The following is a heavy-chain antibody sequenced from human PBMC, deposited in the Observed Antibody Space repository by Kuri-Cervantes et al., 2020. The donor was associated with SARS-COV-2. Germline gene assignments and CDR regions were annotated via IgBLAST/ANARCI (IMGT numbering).Heavy chain of an antibody. Sequence: SETLFLTCTVSGGSISSYYWSWIRQPPGKGLEWIGYIYYSGSTNYNPSLKSRVTISVDTSKNQFSLKLSSVTAADTAVYYCARDYCSGGSCHNWFDPWGQGTLVTVSS. D-gene: IGHD2-15*01. J-gene: IGHJ5*02. CDR1: GGSISSYY. V-gene: IGHV4-59*01. CDR3: ARDYCSGGSCHNWFDP. CDR2: IYYSGST.